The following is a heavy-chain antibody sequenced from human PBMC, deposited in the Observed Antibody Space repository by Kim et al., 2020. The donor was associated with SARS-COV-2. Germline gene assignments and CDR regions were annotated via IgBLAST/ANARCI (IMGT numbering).Heavy chain of an antibody. Sequence: YADSVKGRFTISRDNAKNSLYLQMNSLRAEDTAVYYCARDDYGGNSVDYWGQGTLVTVSS. V-gene: IGHV3-21*01. J-gene: IGHJ4*02. D-gene: IGHD4-17*01. CDR3: ARDDYGGNSVDY.